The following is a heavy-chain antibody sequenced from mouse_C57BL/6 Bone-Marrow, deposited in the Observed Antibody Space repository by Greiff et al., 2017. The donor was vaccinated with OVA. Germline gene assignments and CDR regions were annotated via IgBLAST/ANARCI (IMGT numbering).Heavy chain of an antibody. Sequence: VKLMESGPGLVQPSQCLSITCTVSGFSLTSYGVHWVRQSPGKGLEWLGVIWSGGSTDYNAAFISRLSISKDNSKSQVFFKMNSLQADDTAIYYCARKRADYELFDYWGQGTTLTVSS. CDR1: GFSLTSYG. J-gene: IGHJ2*01. V-gene: IGHV2-2*01. CDR2: IWSGGST. CDR3: ARKRADYELFDY. D-gene: IGHD2-4*01.